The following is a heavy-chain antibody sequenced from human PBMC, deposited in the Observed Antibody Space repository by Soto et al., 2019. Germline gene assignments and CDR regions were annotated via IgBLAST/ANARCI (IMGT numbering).Heavy chain of an antibody. D-gene: IGHD6-13*01. CDR3: AKDRDGAAAGPTKFYGMDV. V-gene: IGHV3-23*01. Sequence: EVQLLESAGGWVQPGGSLRLSCAASGFTFSSYAMSWVRQAPGKGLEWVSVISGSGDSTYYADSVRGRFTISRDNSKNTLYLQMNSLRAEDTAVYYCAKDRDGAAAGPTKFYGMDVWGQGTTVTVSS. CDR2: ISGSGDST. J-gene: IGHJ6*02. CDR1: GFTFSSYA.